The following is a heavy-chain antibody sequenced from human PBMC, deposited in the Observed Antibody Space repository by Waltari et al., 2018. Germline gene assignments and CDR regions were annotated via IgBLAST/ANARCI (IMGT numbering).Heavy chain of an antibody. CDR3: VLYSSEPLGDC. J-gene: IGHJ4*02. CDR1: GFIFSDYW. V-gene: IGHV3-74*01. CDR2: INTDGTIT. D-gene: IGHD6-19*01. Sequence: EVQLVESGGGIVQPGGSLRLSCAASGFIFSDYWMPWVRQAPGKGLVSVSLINTDGTITGYADSVKGRFTISRDNAKKTLFLQMDSLTAEDTAIYYCVLYSSEPLGDCWGQGTLVTVSS.